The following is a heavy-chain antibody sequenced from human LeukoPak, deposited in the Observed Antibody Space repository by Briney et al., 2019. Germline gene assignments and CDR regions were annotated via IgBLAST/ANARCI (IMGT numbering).Heavy chain of an antibody. J-gene: IGHJ6*02. CDR1: GGSISSYY. Sequence: SETLSLTCTVSGGSISSYYWSWIRQPPGKGLEWIGYIYYSGSTNYNPSLKSRVTISVDTSKNQFSLKLSSVTAADTAVYYCAISTVTIYYYYYGMDVWGQGTTVTVSS. V-gene: IGHV4-59*12. D-gene: IGHD4-11*01. CDR2: IYYSGST. CDR3: AISTVTIYYYYYGMDV.